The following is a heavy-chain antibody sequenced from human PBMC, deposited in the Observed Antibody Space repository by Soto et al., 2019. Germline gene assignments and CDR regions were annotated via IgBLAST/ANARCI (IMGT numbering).Heavy chain of an antibody. Sequence: KPSETLCVTCSVSGGTVISGGYYWRWIRQPPGKGLEWIGYISNSGSTDYNPSLTSRVAISLDTSRNQFSLKLRSVTAADTAVYYCARATRRYTVTTSFYYYGMDVWGQGTTVTVSS. V-gene: IGHV4-61*08. CDR1: GGTVISGGYY. CDR2: ISNSGST. D-gene: IGHD4-17*01. CDR3: ARATRRYTVTTSFYYYGMDV. J-gene: IGHJ6*02.